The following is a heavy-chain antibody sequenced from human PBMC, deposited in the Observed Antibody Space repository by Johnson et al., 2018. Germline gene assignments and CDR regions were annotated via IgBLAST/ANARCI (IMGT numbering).Heavy chain of an antibody. Sequence: QVQLVQSGGGVVQXGRSLRLXCAASGFTFSSYGMHWVRQAPGKGLEWVAVISYDGSNKHYAESVKGRFTIPRDNSKNTLYLQMKSLRAEDTAVYYCAKDPDQRLNGYYYMDVWGKGTTVTVSS. V-gene: IGHV3-30*18. J-gene: IGHJ6*03. CDR3: AKDPDQRLNGYYYMDV. CDR1: GFTFSSYG. CDR2: ISYDGSNK. D-gene: IGHD2-2*01.